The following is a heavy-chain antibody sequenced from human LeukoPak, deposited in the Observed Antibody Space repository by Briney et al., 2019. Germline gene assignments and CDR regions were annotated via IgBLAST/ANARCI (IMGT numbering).Heavy chain of an antibody. CDR2: IYTSGST. CDR1: GGSISGDAYY. V-gene: IGHV4-61*02. J-gene: IGHJ6*03. D-gene: IGHD2-21*02. CDR3: ARTYCGGDCRGYYYHYYMDV. Sequence: PSETLSLTCTVSGGSISGDAYYWGWIRQPPGKALEWIGRIYTSGSTNYNPSLKSRVTISVDRSKNQFSLKLSSVTAADTAVYYCARTYCGGDCRGYYYHYYMDVWGKGTTVTISS.